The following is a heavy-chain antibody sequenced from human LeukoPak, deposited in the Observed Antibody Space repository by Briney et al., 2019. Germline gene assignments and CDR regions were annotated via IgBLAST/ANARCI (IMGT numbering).Heavy chain of an antibody. CDR3: ATVLGEDSSGYLVGYFDY. CDR1: GYTLTELS. D-gene: IGHD3-22*01. J-gene: IGHJ4*02. V-gene: IGHV1-24*01. Sequence: ASVKVSCKVSGYTLTELSMHWVRQAPGKGLEWMGGFDPEDGETIYAQKFQGRVTMTEDTSTDTAYMELSSLRSEDTAVYYCATVLGEDSSGYLVGYFDYWGQGTLVTVSS. CDR2: FDPEDGET.